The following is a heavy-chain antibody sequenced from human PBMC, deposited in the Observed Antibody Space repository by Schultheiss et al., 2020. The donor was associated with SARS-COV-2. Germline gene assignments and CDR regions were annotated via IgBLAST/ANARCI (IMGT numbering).Heavy chain of an antibody. J-gene: IGHJ4*02. D-gene: IGHD6-6*01. Sequence: GGSLRLSCAASGFTFSSYAMHWVRQAPGKGLEWVAVISYDGSNKYYADSVKGRFTISRDNSKNTLYLQMNSLRAEDTAVYYCARLSIAARLFDYWGQGTLVTVSS. CDR2: ISYDGSNK. CDR3: ARLSIAARLFDY. CDR1: GFTFSSYA. V-gene: IGHV3-30*04.